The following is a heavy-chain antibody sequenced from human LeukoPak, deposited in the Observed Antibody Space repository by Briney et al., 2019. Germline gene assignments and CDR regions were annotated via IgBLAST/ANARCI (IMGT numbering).Heavy chain of an antibody. V-gene: IGHV3-48*02. CDR2: IDGNGGST. CDR3: ARRAYGDDSFDY. D-gene: IGHD4-17*01. CDR1: GFTFSNYA. J-gene: IGHJ4*02. Sequence: PGGSLRLSCVASGFTFSNYAMSWVRQAPGKGLEWVSFIDGNGGSTYYADSVKGRFTISRDNAKNSLYLQMNSLRDEDTAVYYCARRAYGDDSFDYWGQGTLVTVSS.